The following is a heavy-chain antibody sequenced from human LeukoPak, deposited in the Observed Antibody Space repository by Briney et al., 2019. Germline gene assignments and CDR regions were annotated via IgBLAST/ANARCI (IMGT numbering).Heavy chain of an antibody. D-gene: IGHD2-21*01. J-gene: IGHJ4*02. CDR1: GGTFSSDA. V-gene: IGHV1-69*01. CDR2: IIPIFGTA. CDR3: ARRSLFEGGYYFDY. Sequence: SVKVSCKXSGGTFSSDAISWVRQAPRQGLEWMGRIIPIFGTANYAQKFQGRVTITADESTSTAYMELSSLRSEDTAVYYCARRSLFEGGYYFDYWGQGTLVTVSS.